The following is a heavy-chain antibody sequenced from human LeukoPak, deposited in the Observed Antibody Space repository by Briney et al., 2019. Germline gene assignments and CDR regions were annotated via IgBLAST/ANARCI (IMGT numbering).Heavy chain of an antibody. CDR2: ISSEGSSI. V-gene: IGHV3-74*01. D-gene: IGHD6-13*01. CDR3: AKSQGQRGSSWYNDY. Sequence: GGSLRLSCAASGFTFSSYWMHWVRQAPGKGLVWVSRISSEGSSISYADSVKGRFTISRDNSKNTLYLQMNSLRAEDTAVYYCAKSQGQRGSSWYNDYWGQGTLVTVSS. CDR1: GFTFSSYW. J-gene: IGHJ4*02.